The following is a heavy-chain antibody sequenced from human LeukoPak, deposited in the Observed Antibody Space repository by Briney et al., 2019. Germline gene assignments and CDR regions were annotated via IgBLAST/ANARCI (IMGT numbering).Heavy chain of an antibody. CDR1: GYTLTELS. CDR3: ATGVLKGASQTYNWFDP. V-gene: IGHV1-24*01. Sequence: EASVKVSCKVSGYTLTELSMHWVRQAPGKGLEWMGGFDPEDGETIYAQKFQGRVTMTEDTSTDTAYMELSSLRSEDTAVYYCATGVLKGASQTYNWFDPWGQGTLVTVSS. CDR2: FDPEDGET. D-gene: IGHD1-26*01. J-gene: IGHJ5*02.